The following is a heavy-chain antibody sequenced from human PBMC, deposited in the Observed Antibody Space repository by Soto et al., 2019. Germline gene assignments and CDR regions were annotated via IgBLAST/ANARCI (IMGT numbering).Heavy chain of an antibody. D-gene: IGHD4-17*01. CDR1: GFTFDDYA. CDR2: ISWNSGSI. V-gene: IGHV3-9*01. Sequence: EVQLVESGGGLVQPGRSLRLSCAASGFTFDDYAMHWVRQAPGKGLEWVSGISWNSGSIGYADSVKGRFTISRDNAKNSLYLQMNSLRAEDTALYYCAKVLQGITVTTSYWYFDLWGRGTLVTVSS. J-gene: IGHJ2*01. CDR3: AKVLQGITVTTSYWYFDL.